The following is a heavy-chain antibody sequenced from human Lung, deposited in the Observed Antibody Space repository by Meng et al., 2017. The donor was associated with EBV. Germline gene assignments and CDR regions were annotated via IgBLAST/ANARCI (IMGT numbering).Heavy chain of an antibody. CDR1: GGSVISGGYY. CDR3: ANAGRFGESLGDY. CDR2: IYYTGSS. V-gene: IGHV4-31*03. D-gene: IGHD3-10*01. J-gene: IGHJ4*02. Sequence: QVQLPASGPCLAPPSQTLSLPCTVSGGSVISGGYYWSWIRQQPGKGLEWIGYIYYTGSSFYNPSLKSRVTISVDTSKNQFSLNLSSVTAADTAVYYCANAGRFGESLGDYWGQGILVTVSS.